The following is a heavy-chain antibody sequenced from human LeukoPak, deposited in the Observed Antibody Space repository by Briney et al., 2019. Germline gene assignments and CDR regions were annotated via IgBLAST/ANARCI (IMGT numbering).Heavy chain of an antibody. Sequence: PSQTLSLTCTVSGGSISSGSYYWSWIRPPAGKGLEWFGRIYTSGSTNYNPSLNRRVTITVDTSKNQFSRKLSSVTAADTAVYYCARYGYYYDSSGYYQQYFDYWGQGTLVTVSS. CDR2: IYTSGST. CDR3: ARYGYYYDSSGYYQQYFDY. CDR1: GGSISSGSYY. V-gene: IGHV4-61*02. D-gene: IGHD3-22*01. J-gene: IGHJ4*02.